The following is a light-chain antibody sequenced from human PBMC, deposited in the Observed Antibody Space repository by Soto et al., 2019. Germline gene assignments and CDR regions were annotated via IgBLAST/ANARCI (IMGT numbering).Light chain of an antibody. CDR2: KDS. Sequence: SYELTQPPSVSVSPGQTARITCSGDALSKQYTYWYQQRPGQAPVLVIYKDSERPSGISERFSGASSGTTVTLTISGVQAEDEADYHCQSADSSGTYQVFGGGTKLTVL. CDR1: ALSKQY. V-gene: IGLV3-25*02. J-gene: IGLJ3*02. CDR3: QSADSSGTYQV.